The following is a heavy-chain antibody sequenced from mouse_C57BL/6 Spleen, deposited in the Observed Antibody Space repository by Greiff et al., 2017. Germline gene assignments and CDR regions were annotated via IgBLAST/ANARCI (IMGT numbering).Heavy chain of an antibody. CDR2: ISYDGSN. Sequence: ESGPGLVKPSQSLSLTCSVTGYSITSGYYWNWIRQFPGNKLEWMGYISYDGSNNYNPSLKNRISITRDTSKNQFFLKLNSVTTEDTATYYCAREDYSFDYWGQGTTLTVSS. V-gene: IGHV3-6*01. CDR1: GYSITSGYY. J-gene: IGHJ2*01. D-gene: IGHD2-12*01. CDR3: AREDYSFDY.